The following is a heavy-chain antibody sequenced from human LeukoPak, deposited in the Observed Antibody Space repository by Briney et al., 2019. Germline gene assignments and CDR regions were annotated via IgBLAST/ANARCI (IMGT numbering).Heavy chain of an antibody. D-gene: IGHD5-12*01. Sequence: GGSLRLSCAASGFTFGSYAMSWVRQAPGKGLEWVAVISYDGSNKYYADSVKGRFTISRDNSKNTLYLQMNSLRAEDTAVYYCARGEFGGYDLGYWGQGTLVTVSS. CDR1: GFTFGSYA. J-gene: IGHJ4*02. CDR3: ARGEFGGYDLGY. V-gene: IGHV3-30-3*01. CDR2: ISYDGSNK.